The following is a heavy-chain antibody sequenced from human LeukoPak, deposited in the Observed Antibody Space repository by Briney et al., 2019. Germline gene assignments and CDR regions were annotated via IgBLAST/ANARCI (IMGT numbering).Heavy chain of an antibody. Sequence: GSLRLSCAASGFTFNTFDMTWVRQAPGKGLEWIGEINHSGSTNYNPSLKSRVTISVDTSKNQFSLKLSSVTAADTAVYYCAMGYGDYAFDYWGQGTLVTVSS. J-gene: IGHJ4*02. D-gene: IGHD4-17*01. V-gene: IGHV4-34*08. CDR2: INHSGST. CDR1: GFTFNTFD. CDR3: AMGYGDYAFDY.